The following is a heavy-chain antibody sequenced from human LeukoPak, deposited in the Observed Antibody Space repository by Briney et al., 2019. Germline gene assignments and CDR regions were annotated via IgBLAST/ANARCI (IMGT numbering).Heavy chain of an antibody. CDR1: GGSISSYY. Sequence: SETLSLTCTVSGGSISSYYWSWIRQPPGKGLEWIGYIYYSGSTNYNPSPKSRVTISVDTSKNQFSLKLSSVTAADTAVYYCARGRVVVIAVSFDYWGQGTLVTVSS. J-gene: IGHJ4*02. V-gene: IGHV4-59*12. CDR3: ARGRVVVIAVSFDY. D-gene: IGHD2-21*01. CDR2: IYYSGST.